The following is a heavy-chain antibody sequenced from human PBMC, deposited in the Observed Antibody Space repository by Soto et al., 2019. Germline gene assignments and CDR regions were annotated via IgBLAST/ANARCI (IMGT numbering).Heavy chain of an antibody. D-gene: IGHD3-22*01. J-gene: IGHJ6*02. CDR2: ISAYNGNT. Sequence: GASVKVSCKASGYTFTSYAMHWVRQAPGQRLEWMGWISAYNGNTNYAQKLQGRVTMTTDTSTSTAYMELRSLRSDDTAVYYCARDRGPWYYDREYYYYGMDVWGQGTTVTVSS. V-gene: IGHV1-18*01. CDR3: ARDRGPWYYDREYYYYGMDV. CDR1: GYTFTSYA.